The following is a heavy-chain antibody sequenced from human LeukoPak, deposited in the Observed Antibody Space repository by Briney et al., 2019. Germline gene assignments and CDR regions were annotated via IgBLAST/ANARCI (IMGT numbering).Heavy chain of an antibody. CDR3: ARATPNYYDSSGYST. CDR2: IYYSGRT. D-gene: IGHD3-22*01. V-gene: IGHV4-31*03. Sequence: SETLSLTCTVSRGSISSGGYYWSWIRQHPGKGLEWIGYIYYSGRTYHNPSLKSRVTISVDTSKNQDSLKLSSVTAADTAVDHCARATPNYYDSSGYSTWGQGTLVTVSS. CDR1: RGSISSGGYY. J-gene: IGHJ5*02.